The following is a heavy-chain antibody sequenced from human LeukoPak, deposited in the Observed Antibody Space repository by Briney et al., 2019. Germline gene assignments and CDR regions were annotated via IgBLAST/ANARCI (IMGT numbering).Heavy chain of an antibody. CDR2: IKQDGSEK. CDR1: GFTFSNYW. D-gene: IGHD6-13*01. J-gene: IGHJ4*02. V-gene: IGHV3-7*01. Sequence: GGSLRLSCAASGFTFSNYWMSWVRQAPGKGLEWVANIKQDGSEKYYVDSVKGRFTISRDNAKNSLSLQMNSLRCEDTAVYYCARDHEQPYYYFDYWGQGTLVTVSS. CDR3: ARDHEQPYYYFDY.